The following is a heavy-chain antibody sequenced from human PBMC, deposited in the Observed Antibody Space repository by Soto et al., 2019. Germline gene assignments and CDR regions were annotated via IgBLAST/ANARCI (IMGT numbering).Heavy chain of an antibody. CDR3: ARAGRQWLAKYYFDF. J-gene: IGHJ4*02. CDR1: GFTFSAYA. D-gene: IGHD6-19*01. CDR2: MSSDGSTK. V-gene: IGHV3-30-3*01. Sequence: QLQLVESGGGVVQPGGSLRLSCVASGFTFSAYAMHWVHQAPGKGLEWVALMSSDGSTKEYADSVKGPFTISRDNSQSTRSLQMSSLRNEDTALYFCARAGRQWLAKYYFDFWGQGTLVTVSS.